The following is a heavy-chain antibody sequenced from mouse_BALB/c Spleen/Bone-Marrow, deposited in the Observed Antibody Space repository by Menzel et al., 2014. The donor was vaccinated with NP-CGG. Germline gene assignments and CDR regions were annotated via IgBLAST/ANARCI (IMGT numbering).Heavy chain of an antibody. CDR2: INSNGGST. Sequence: EVKVVESGGGLVQPGGSLKLSCAASGFTFXSYGMSWVRQTPDKRLELVATINSNGGSTYYPDSVKGRFTTSRDNAKNTLYLQMSSLKSEDTAMYYCARHYYGARWGQGTLVTVSA. CDR3: ARHYYGAR. V-gene: IGHV5-6-3*01. CDR1: GFTFXSYG. J-gene: IGHJ3*01. D-gene: IGHD1-2*01.